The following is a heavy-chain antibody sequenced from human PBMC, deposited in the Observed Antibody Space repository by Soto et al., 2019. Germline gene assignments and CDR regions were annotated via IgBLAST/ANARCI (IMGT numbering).Heavy chain of an antibody. CDR1: GFTVSSNY. V-gene: IGHV3-66*01. Sequence: EVQLVESGGGLVQPGGSLRLSCAASGFTVSSNYMSWVRQAPGKGLEWVSVIYSGGSTYYADSVKGRFTISRDNSKNALSLQMTSLRAADAAVYYCASDSTWDWCFDLWGRGTLVTVSS. D-gene: IGHD2-2*01. CDR2: IYSGGST. CDR3: ASDSTWDWCFDL. J-gene: IGHJ2*01.